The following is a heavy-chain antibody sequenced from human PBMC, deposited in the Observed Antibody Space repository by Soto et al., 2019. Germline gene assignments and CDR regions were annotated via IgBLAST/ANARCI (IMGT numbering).Heavy chain of an antibody. J-gene: IGHJ4*02. CDR2: ITWNNDRI. V-gene: IGHV3-9*01. CDR1: GFTFEDFD. D-gene: IGHD1-7*01. CDR3: VNDRGWNYNFDY. Sequence: EVQLIESGGGLVQPGRSLRLSCAASGFTFEDFDMHWVRQPPGKGLEWVSTITWNNDRIAYADSVKGRVSISRDNAKKSLYLQMNSLRPEDTALYDCVNDRGWNYNFDYWGQGTLVTVSS.